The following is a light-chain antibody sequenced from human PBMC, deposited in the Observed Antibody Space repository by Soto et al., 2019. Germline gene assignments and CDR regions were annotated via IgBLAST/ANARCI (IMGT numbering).Light chain of an antibody. Sequence: IQVTQSPSSLSASVGDRITITCRASQGMSSYLAWYQQKPGKAPKLLIYAAYTLQSGVPSRFSGSGSGTDFTPTISSLQPEDFATYYCQQLNSYPTFGGGTKVEIK. CDR3: QQLNSYPT. V-gene: IGKV1-9*01. CDR1: QGMSSY. CDR2: AAY. J-gene: IGKJ4*01.